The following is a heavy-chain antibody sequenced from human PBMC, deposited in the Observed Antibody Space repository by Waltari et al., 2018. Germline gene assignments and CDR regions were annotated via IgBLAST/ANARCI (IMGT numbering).Heavy chain of an antibody. D-gene: IGHD2-2*01. CDR1: GFTFSSYE. CDR2: ITGSGTTT. CDR3: ARNWLVVLAAARRYYYDGMDV. Sequence: EVQLVESGGGLVQPGGSLRLSCGASGFTFSSYEMNWVRQAPGKGLEWVSYITGSGTTTSYADSVKGRFTISRDNAKSSLYLQMNSLRADDTAIYYCARNWLVVLAAARRYYYDGMDVWGQGTAVTVSS. J-gene: IGHJ6*02. V-gene: IGHV3-48*03.